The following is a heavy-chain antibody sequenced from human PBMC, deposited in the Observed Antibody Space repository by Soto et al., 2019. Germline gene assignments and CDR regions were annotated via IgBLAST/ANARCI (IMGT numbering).Heavy chain of an antibody. CDR2: INTNTGNP. CDR3: ARGGSSWYPDYYGMDV. Sequence: ASVKVSCKASGYTFTSYAMNWVRQAPGQGLEWMGWINTNTGNPTYAQGFTGRFVFSLDTSVSTAYLQICSLKAEDTAVYYCARGGSSWYPDYYGMDVWGQGTMVTVSS. D-gene: IGHD6-13*01. V-gene: IGHV7-4-1*01. CDR1: GYTFTSYA. J-gene: IGHJ6*02.